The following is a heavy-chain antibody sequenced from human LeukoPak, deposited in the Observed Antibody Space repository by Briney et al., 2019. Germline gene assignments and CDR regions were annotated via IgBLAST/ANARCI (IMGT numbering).Heavy chain of an antibody. CDR3: ARDGDSSSLGYFDY. CDR2: INPNSGGT. Sequence: GASVKVSCKASGYTFTGYYMHWVRQAPGQGLEWMGWINPNSGGTNYAQKFQGRATMTRDTSISTAYMELSRLRSDDTAVYYCARDGDSSSLGYFDYWGQGTLVTVSS. J-gene: IGHJ4*02. CDR1: GYTFTGYY. V-gene: IGHV1-2*02. D-gene: IGHD6-6*01.